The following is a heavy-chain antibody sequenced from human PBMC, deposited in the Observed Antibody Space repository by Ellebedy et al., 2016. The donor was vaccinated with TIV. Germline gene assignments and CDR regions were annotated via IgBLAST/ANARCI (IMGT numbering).Heavy chain of an antibody. CDR3: ASGYSYGYVAFDI. D-gene: IGHD5-18*01. Sequence: SETLSLXXAVYGGSFSGYYWSWIRQPPGKGLEWIGEINHSGSTNYNPSLKSRVTMSVDTSKNQFSLKLSSVTAADTAVYYCASGYSYGYVAFDIWGQGTMVTVSS. CDR2: INHSGST. V-gene: IGHV4-34*01. J-gene: IGHJ3*02. CDR1: GGSFSGYY.